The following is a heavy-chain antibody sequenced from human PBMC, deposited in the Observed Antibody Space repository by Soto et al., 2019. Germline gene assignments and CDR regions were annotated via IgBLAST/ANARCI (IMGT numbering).Heavy chain of an antibody. CDR3: ARDPKTSGGQHWAFNYFDS. CDR1: GFSFSISP. V-gene: IGHV3-30-3*01. J-gene: IGHJ4*02. D-gene: IGHD7-27*01. Sequence: QVQLVESGGGVVQPGRSLRLSCAASGFSFSISPMHWVRQAPGKGPEWVALISYDGTNKFYADSVKGRFTISRDNSKSTLFLKVDSLSPEEAVVYYCARDPKTSGGQHWAFNYFDSWGQGTRVTVSS. CDR2: ISYDGTNK.